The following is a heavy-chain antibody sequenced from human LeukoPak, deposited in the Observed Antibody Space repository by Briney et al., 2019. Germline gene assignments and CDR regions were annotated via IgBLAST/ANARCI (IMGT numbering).Heavy chain of an antibody. V-gene: IGHV1-69*13. Sequence: ASVKVSCKASGGTFSSYAISWVRQAPGQGLEWMGGIIPIFGTANYAQKFQGRVTITADESTSTAYMELSSLRSEDTAVYYCARLVGSNLRWAPPYYFDYWGQGTLVTVSS. D-gene: IGHD4-23*01. CDR1: GGTFSSYA. CDR3: ARLVGSNLRWAPPYYFDY. CDR2: IIPIFGTA. J-gene: IGHJ4*02.